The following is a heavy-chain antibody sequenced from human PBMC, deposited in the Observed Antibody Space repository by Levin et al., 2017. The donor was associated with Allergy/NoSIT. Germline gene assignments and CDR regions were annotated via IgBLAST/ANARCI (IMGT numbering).Heavy chain of an antibody. CDR1: GFTFSSYD. D-gene: IGHD6-19*01. CDR3: VPGIALTGSPTDY. Sequence: GESLKISCAASGFTFSSYDMSWVRQGPGKGLEWVSAIRGSGSKTFYADSAKGRFIISRDNSKNTVSLQMNSLRAEDTAIYYCVPGIALTGSPTDYWGQGTLVTVSS. J-gene: IGHJ4*02. V-gene: IGHV3-23*01. CDR2: IRGSGSKT.